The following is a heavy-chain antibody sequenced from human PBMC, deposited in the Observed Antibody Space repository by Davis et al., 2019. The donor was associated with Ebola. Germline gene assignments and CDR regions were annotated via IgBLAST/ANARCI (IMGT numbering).Heavy chain of an antibody. CDR3: ARLWQTFEY. V-gene: IGHV1-69*13. CDR1: GGTFSNFA. Sequence: SVKVSCKASGGTFSNFAFNWVRQAPGQGLEWVGGIISNFGTPGYAEKFQGRVAITADESTSTAYMELRSLRSDDTAVYYCARLWQTFEYWGQGTLVTVSS. J-gene: IGHJ4*02. CDR2: IISNFGTP.